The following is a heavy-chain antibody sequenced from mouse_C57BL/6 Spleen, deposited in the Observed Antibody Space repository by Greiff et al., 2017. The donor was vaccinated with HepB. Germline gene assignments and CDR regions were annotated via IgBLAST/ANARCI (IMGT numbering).Heavy chain of an antibody. J-gene: IGHJ2*01. CDR2: INPGSGGT. CDR1: GYAFTNYL. D-gene: IGHD1-1*01. V-gene: IGHV1-54*01. Sequence: VKLMESGAELVRPGTSVKVSCKASGYAFTNYLIEWVKQRPGQGLEWIGVINPGSGGTNYNEKFKGKATLTADKSSSTAYMQLSSLTSEDSAVYFCARSGSTWGQGTTLTVSS. CDR3: ARSGST.